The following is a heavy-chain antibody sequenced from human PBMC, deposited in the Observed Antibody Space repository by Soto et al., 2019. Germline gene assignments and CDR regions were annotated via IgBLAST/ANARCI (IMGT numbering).Heavy chain of an antibody. D-gene: IGHD6-19*01. J-gene: IGHJ4*02. V-gene: IGHV3-23*01. CDR2: ISGSGSST. CDR1: GFTFNKHA. Sequence: GGSLRLSCVASGFTFNKHALAWVRQAPGKGLEWVSAISGSGSSTYDSDSVKGRFTISRDNSNNTLYLQMNSLRAEDTAIYYCARTPGVITVNSAFDHWGQGTPVTVSS. CDR3: ARTPGVITVNSAFDH.